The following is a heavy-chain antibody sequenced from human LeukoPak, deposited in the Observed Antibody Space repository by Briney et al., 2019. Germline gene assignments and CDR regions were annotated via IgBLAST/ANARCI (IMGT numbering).Heavy chain of an antibody. CDR3: ARGGQLEDFDY. D-gene: IGHD5-18*01. CDR2: IYYSGST. J-gene: IGHJ4*02. V-gene: IGHV4-30-4*07. CDR1: GGSISRGGYS. Sequence: PSETLSLTCAVSGGSISRGGYSWSWIRQPPGKGLEWIGYIYYSGSTYYNPTLKSRINILVDMSKNQFSLKVKFVTAADTAVYYCARGGQLEDFDYWGQGTLVTVSS.